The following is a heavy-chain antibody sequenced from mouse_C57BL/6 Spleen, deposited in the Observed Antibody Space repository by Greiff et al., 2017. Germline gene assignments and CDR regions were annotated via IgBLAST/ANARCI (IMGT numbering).Heavy chain of an antibody. CDR2: INPSSGYT. CDR3: ARGGGDWYFDV. J-gene: IGHJ1*03. CDR1: GYTFTSYT. V-gene: IGHV1-4*01. Sequence: VQLQQSGAELARPGASVKMSCKASGYTFTSYTMHWVKQRPGQGLEWIGYINPSSGYTKYNQKFKDKPTLTADKSSSTAYMQLSSLTSEDSAVYYCARGGGDWYFDVWGTGTTVTVSS.